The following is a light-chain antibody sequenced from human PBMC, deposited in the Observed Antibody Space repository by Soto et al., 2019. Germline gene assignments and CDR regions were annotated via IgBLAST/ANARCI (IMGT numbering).Light chain of an antibody. J-gene: IGLJ2*01. CDR1: SSDIGGGYD. Sequence: QSVLTQPPSVSGAPGQRVTISCTGSSSDIGGGYDVHWYQHLPGSVPKLLIYGDTNRPSGVPDRFSGSKSGTSASLAITGLQAEDEADYYCQSYDSSLSGHVVFGGGTNVTVL. V-gene: IGLV1-40*01. CDR2: GDT. CDR3: QSYDSSLSGHVV.